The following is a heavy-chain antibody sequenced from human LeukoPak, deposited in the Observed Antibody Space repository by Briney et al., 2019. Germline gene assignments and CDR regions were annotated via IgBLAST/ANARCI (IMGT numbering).Heavy chain of an antibody. Sequence: ASVKVSCKASGYTFTGYYMHWVRQAPGQGLEWMGWINPNSGGTNYAQKFQGRVTMTRDTSISTAYMELGRLRSDDTAVYYCARGDFWSGYYYYFDYWGQGTLVTVSS. V-gene: IGHV1-2*02. CDR3: ARGDFWSGYYYYFDY. D-gene: IGHD3-3*01. CDR1: GYTFTGYY. J-gene: IGHJ4*02. CDR2: INPNSGGT.